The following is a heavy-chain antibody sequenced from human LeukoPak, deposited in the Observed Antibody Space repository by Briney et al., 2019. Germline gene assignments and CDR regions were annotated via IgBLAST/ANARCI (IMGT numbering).Heavy chain of an antibody. V-gene: IGHV1-18*01. D-gene: IGHD2-2*01. CDR1: GYTFTSYG. CDR2: INTHNGNT. J-gene: IGHJ4*02. Sequence: ASVKVSCKASGYTFTSYGISWVRQAPGQGLEWMGWINTHNGNTNYAQKLQDRVTMTTDTSTNTAYMELRSLRSDDTAVYYCGREYCSRTRCYSPDYWGQGTLVTVSS. CDR3: GREYCSRTRCYSPDY.